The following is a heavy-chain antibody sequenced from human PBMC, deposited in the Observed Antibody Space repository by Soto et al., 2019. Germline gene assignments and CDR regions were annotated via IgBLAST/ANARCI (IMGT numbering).Heavy chain of an antibody. CDR3: ARGLRSAPMIREILGGFGL. CDR1: GYTFTGYY. J-gene: IGHJ5*02. D-gene: IGHD3-10*02. CDR2: INPNSGGT. Sequence: VASVKVSCKASGYTFTGYYMHWVRQAPGQGLEWMGWINPNSGGTNYAQKFQGWVTMTRDTSISTAYMELSRLRSDDTAVYYCARGLRSAPMIREILGGFGLWGQGTPVTVSS. V-gene: IGHV1-2*04.